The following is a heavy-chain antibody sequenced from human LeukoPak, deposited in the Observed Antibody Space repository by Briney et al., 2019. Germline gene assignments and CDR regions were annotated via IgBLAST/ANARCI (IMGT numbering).Heavy chain of an antibody. CDR3: ARGHTAVTRHFDF. Sequence: SETLSLTCTVSGDSISSSVYYWTWIRQTPGKELEWIGTMYYTGSTYYSPSLKSRVTISVDTSMNQFSLKLSPVTAADTAVYYCARGHTAVTRHFDFWGQGTLVTVSS. J-gene: IGHJ4*02. V-gene: IGHV4-39*01. D-gene: IGHD4-17*01. CDR1: GDSISSSVYY. CDR2: MYYTGST.